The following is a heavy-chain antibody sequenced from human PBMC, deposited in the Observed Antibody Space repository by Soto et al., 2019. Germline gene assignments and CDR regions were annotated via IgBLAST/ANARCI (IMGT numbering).Heavy chain of an antibody. D-gene: IGHD5-12*01. CDR3: AKDDGHGYSGYDYRPHFDY. J-gene: IGHJ4*02. V-gene: IGHV3-23*01. Sequence: GGYLRLSCAASGFTFSSYAMSWVRQAPEQGLEWVSAISGRGDSTYYADYVKGRFTISRDNSKNTLYLQMNSLRAEDTAVYYCAKDDGHGYSGYDYRPHFDYWGQGTLVTVSS. CDR2: ISGRGDST. CDR1: GFTFSSYA.